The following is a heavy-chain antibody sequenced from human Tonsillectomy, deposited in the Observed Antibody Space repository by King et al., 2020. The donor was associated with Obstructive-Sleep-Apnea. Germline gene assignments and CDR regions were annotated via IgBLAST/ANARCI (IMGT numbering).Heavy chain of an antibody. V-gene: IGHV3-21*01. CDR3: VRVGGGLPTPK. CDR2: ISGNSDYI. Sequence: VQLVESGGGLVKPGESLKVSCAASGFTFSTYTLNWVRQPPGKGLEWVSSISGNSDYIYYADSVKGRFTISRDNARNSLYLQMNSLRAEDTAMYYCVRVGGGLPTPKWGPGTLVTVSS. CDR1: GFTFSTYT. J-gene: IGHJ4*02. D-gene: IGHD3-16*01.